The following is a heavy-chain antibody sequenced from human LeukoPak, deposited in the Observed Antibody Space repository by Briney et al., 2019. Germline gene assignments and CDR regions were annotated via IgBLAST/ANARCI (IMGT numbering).Heavy chain of an antibody. CDR2: ISSSSSYI. V-gene: IGHV3-21*01. D-gene: IGHD6-13*01. CDR3: ARDHLQYSSSWYS. Sequence: GGSLRLSCAASGFTFSLYWMTWVRQSPGKGLEWVSSISSSSSYIYYADSVKGRFTISRDNAKNSLYLQMNSLRAEDTAVYYCARDHLQYSSSWYSWGQGTLVTVSS. J-gene: IGHJ4*02. CDR1: GFTFSLYW.